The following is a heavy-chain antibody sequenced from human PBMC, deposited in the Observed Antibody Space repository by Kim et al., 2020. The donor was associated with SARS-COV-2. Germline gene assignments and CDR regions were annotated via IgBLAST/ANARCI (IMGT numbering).Heavy chain of an antibody. D-gene: IGHD5-12*01. Sequence: YYNPSLKSRVTISVDTSKNQYSLELSSVTAAEKAVYYCARVRIVATIIDYWGQGTLVSVSS. V-gene: IGHV4-30-2*05. J-gene: IGHJ4*02. CDR3: ARVRIVATIIDY.